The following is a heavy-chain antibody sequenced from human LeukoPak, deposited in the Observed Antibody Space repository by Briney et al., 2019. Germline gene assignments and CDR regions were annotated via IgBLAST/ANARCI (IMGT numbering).Heavy chain of an antibody. CDR2: IYPGDSDT. Sequence: GESLKISCECSGYSFTEYWIGWVRQMPGKGLEWMGVIYPGDSDTRYSPSFQGQVTISVDKSMATAYLQWSSLKASDTATYYCARVAAAGVENFQHWGQGTLVIVSS. D-gene: IGHD6-13*01. V-gene: IGHV5-51*01. J-gene: IGHJ1*01. CDR3: ARVAAAGVENFQH. CDR1: GYSFTEYW.